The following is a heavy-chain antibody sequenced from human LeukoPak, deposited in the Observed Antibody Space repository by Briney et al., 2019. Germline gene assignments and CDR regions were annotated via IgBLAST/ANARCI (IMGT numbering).Heavy chain of an antibody. CDR2: MNPNSGNT. CDR1: GYTFTSYE. J-gene: IGHJ4*02. Sequence: GASVKVSCKASGYTFTSYEINWVRQATGQGLEWMGWMNPNSGNTGYAQKFQGRVSITRNSSISTVYMELSSLRSEDTAVYYCARGLRGNYWGQGTLVTVPS. CDR3: ARGLRGNY. V-gene: IGHV1-8*03. D-gene: IGHD3-16*01.